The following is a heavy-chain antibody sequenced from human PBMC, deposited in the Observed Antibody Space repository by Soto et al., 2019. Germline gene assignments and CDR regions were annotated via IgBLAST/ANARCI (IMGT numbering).Heavy chain of an antibody. J-gene: IGHJ4*02. Sequence: EEQVVESGGGLVQXGGSLRLSCAVSGFTFSSQWMSWVRQAPGKGPEWVANINKDGSEKYYVDSVKGRFSVSRDNAENSLYLQMNSLRVEDTAVYYCTRGGWGALWGQGTLVTVSS. V-gene: IGHV3-7*04. CDR2: INKDGSEK. D-gene: IGHD1-26*01. CDR3: TRGGWGAL. CDR1: GFTFSSQW.